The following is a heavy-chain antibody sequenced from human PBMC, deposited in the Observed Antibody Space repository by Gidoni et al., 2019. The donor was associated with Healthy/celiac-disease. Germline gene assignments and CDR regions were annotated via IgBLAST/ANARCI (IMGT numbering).Heavy chain of an antibody. CDR2: IYHSGST. V-gene: IGHV4-38-2*02. J-gene: IGHJ3*02. CDR1: GYPISSGYH. D-gene: IGHD1-26*01. CDR3: SSGSYPSYGFDI. Sequence: QVQLQESGPGLVKPSETLSLTCTVSGYPISSGYHWGWIRQPPGKGLEWSGSIYHSGSTHYNPSLKSRGTISVDTSKNQFALKLSCVTAADTAVEYCSSGSYPSYGFDIWGQGTMVTVSS.